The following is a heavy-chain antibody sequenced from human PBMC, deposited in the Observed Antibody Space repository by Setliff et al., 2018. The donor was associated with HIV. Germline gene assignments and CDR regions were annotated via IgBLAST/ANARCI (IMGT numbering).Heavy chain of an antibody. CDR1: GFAFSGHQ. V-gene: IGHV3-7*01. Sequence: GGSLRLSCAASGFAFSGHQMSWVRQAPGKGLEWVAKIKQDGSDKYYVDSVKGRFTISRDNAKNSLYLQMNSLRAEDTAMYYCARDQGITVFGVVSYYYFYMDVWGKGTTVTVSS. CDR3: ARDQGITVFGVVSYYYFYMDV. CDR2: IKQDGSDK. J-gene: IGHJ6*03. D-gene: IGHD3-3*01.